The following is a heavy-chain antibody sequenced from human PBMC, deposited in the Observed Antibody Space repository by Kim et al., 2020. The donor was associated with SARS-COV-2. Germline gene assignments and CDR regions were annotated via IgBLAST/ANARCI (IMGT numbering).Heavy chain of an antibody. J-gene: IGHJ4*01. D-gene: IGHD6-19*01. CDR3: VKGGGLDDY. V-gene: IGHV3-23*01. CDR1: GFTFTSYA. Sequence: GGSLRLSCAASGFTFTSYAMTWVRQAPGQGLEWVSAIAGSGGGTYYADSVKGRFTISRDNSKNTVYLQMNSLRAEDTAVYYCVKGGGLDDYGGHGTLVT. CDR2: IAGSGGGT.